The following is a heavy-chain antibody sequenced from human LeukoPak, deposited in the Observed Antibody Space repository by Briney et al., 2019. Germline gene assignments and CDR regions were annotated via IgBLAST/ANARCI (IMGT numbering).Heavy chain of an antibody. Sequence: GGSLRLSCAASGFTFSMYWMTWVRQAPGKGLEWVAFIRKDGNDEKYADSVKGRFTISRDNSKNMVYLQMNNLQTEDTSIYYCAKDRGDYPPYFDHWGQGTLVTVSS. CDR3: AKDRGDYPPYFDH. J-gene: IGHJ4*02. CDR1: GFTFSMYW. V-gene: IGHV3-30*02. CDR2: IRKDGNDE. D-gene: IGHD2-21*02.